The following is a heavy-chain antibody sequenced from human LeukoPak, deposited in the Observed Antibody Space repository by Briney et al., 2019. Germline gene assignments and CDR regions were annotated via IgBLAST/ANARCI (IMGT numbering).Heavy chain of an antibody. CDR2: ISGIGTTT. D-gene: IGHD4-17*01. Sequence: PGGSLRLSCTASGFTFSSYAMTWVPQAPGKGLEGGSVISGIGTTTYYADSVKGRFTISRDNSKNTLFLQMNSLRVEDTATYYCTKKRTTSVTDWFDPWGQGALVTVSS. J-gene: IGHJ5*02. CDR3: TKKRTTSVTDWFDP. V-gene: IGHV3-23*01. CDR1: GFTFSSYA.